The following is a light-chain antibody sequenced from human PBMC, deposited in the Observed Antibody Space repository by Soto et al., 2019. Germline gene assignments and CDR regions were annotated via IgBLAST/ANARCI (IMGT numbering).Light chain of an antibody. J-gene: IGKJ4*01. CDR2: AAS. CDR1: QGIHSY. Sequence: DIQMTQSPASLSASVGDRVTITCRASQGIHSYLDWYQQKPGKAPKPLIYAASTVQPGVPSRFSGSASGTDFNLTISTLQPEDFATYYCQQSYSTPLTFGGGTKVGLK. CDR3: QQSYSTPLT. V-gene: IGKV1-39*01.